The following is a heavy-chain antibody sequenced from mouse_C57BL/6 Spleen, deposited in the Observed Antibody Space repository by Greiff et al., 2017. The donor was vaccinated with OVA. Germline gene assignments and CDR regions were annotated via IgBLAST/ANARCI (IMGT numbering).Heavy chain of an antibody. D-gene: IGHD3-2*02. V-gene: IGHV5-6*01. J-gene: IGHJ3*01. CDR3: ARHLDSSGRGFAY. CDR2: ISSGGSYT. Sequence: EVMLVESGGDLVKPGGSLKLSCAASGFTFSSYGMSWVRQTPDKRLEWVATISSGGSYTYYPDSVKGRFTISRDNAKNTLYLQMSSLKSEDTAMYYCARHLDSSGRGFAYWGQGTLVTVSA. CDR1: GFTFSSYG.